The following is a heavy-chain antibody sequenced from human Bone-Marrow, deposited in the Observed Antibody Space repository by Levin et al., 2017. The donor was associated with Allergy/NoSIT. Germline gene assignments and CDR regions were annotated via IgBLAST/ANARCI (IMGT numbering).Heavy chain of an antibody. Sequence: SQTLSLTCRVSGGSLSNTTYYWGWFRQPPGKGLEWIGSAYHSGTAYYNPSLSSRVSISFDTSKNLFSLRLSSVTAADTAIYFCARDKFLVTFGGVVDDFDFWGQGTLVAVSS. D-gene: IGHD3-16*02. CDR3: ARDKFLVTFGGVVDDFDF. CDR2: AYHSGTA. CDR1: GGSLSNTTYY. J-gene: IGHJ4*02. V-gene: IGHV4-39*07.